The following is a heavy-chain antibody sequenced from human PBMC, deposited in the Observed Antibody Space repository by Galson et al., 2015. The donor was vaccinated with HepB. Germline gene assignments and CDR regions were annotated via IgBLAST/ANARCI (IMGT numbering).Heavy chain of an antibody. CDR3: ARDILTGYVEP. J-gene: IGHJ4*02. D-gene: IGHD3-9*01. Sequence: SVKVSCKASGYTFTTYGISWVRQAPGQGLEWMGWISAYNGNTNYAQKLQGRVTMTTDTSTSTAYMGLRSLRSDDTAVYYCARDILTGYVEPWGQGTLVTVSS. V-gene: IGHV1-18*01. CDR1: GYTFTTYG. CDR2: ISAYNGNT.